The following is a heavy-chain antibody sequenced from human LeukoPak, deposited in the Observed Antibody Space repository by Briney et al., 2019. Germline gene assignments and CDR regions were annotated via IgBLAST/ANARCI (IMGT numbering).Heavy chain of an antibody. D-gene: IGHD3-3*01. CDR3: ARGFWSGYYYNWFDR. Sequence: GGSLRLSCAASGFTVSSNYMSWVRQAPGKGLDWVSVIYSGGSTSYADSMKGRFTISRDSSKNTLYLQMNSLRAEDTAVYYCARGFWSGYYYNWFDRWGQGTLVTVSS. CDR1: GFTVSSNY. J-gene: IGHJ5*02. V-gene: IGHV3-66*02. CDR2: IYSGGST.